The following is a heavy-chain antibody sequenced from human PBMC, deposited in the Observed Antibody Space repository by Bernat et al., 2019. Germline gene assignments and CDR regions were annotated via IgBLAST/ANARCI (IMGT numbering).Heavy chain of an antibody. CDR1: GFTFSDYA. D-gene: IGHD3-10*01. Sequence: EVQLLESGGGLVQPGGSLRLTCGASGFTFSDYAMNWVRQAPGKGLEWVATILSSGSGTYYADSVRGRFTVSRDNSKNTLYLQVHSLRAEDTAVYYCAKDEVRGDGYVVFDYWGQGTLVTVSS. V-gene: IGHV3-23*01. J-gene: IGHJ4*02. CDR2: ILSSGSGT. CDR3: AKDEVRGDGYVVFDY.